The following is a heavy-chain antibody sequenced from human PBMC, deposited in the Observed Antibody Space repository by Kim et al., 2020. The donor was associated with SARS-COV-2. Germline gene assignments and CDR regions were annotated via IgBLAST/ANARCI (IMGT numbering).Heavy chain of an antibody. CDR2: ISSSGSTI. V-gene: IGHV3-11*04. Sequence: GGSLRLSCAASGFTFSDYYMSWIRQAPGKGLEWVSYISSSGSTIYYADSVKGRFTISRDNAKNSLYLQMNSLRAEDTAVYYCARGGEGYCSGGSCYSEFYYYYYGMDVWGQGTTVTVSS. D-gene: IGHD2-15*01. CDR1: GFTFSDYY. J-gene: IGHJ6*02. CDR3: ARGGEGYCSGGSCYSEFYYYYYGMDV.